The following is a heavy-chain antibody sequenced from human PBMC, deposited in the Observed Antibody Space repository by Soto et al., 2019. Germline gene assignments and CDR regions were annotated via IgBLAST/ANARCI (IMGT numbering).Heavy chain of an antibody. V-gene: IGHV1-2*04. CDR1: GYTFTGYY. J-gene: IGHJ6*02. Sequence: GASVKVSCKASGYTFTGYYMHWVRQAPGQGLEWMGWINPNSGGTNYAQKFQGWVTMTRDTSISTAYMELSRLRSDDTAVYYCARGYCSSTSCYLDGGAYYYYGMDVWGQGTTVTVSS. D-gene: IGHD2-2*01. CDR2: INPNSGGT. CDR3: ARGYCSSTSCYLDGGAYYYYGMDV.